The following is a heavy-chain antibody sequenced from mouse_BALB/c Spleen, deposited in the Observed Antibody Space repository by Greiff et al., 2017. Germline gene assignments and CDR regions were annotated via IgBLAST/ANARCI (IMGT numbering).Heavy chain of an antibody. Sequence: EVQLQQSGPELVKPGASVKISCKASGYTFTDYNMHWVKQSHGKSLEWIGYIYPYNGGTGYNQKFKSKATLTVDNSSSTAYMELRSLTSEASAVYYCARWDDSYYAMDYWGQGTSVTVSS. V-gene: IGHV1S29*02. CDR1: GYTFTDYN. J-gene: IGHJ4*01. D-gene: IGHD2-3*01. CDR2: IYPYNGGT. CDR3: ARWDDSYYAMDY.